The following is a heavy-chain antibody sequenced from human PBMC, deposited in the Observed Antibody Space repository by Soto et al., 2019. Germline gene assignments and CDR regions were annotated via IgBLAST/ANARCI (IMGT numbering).Heavy chain of an antibody. CDR3: ARTPYNWNYGGYFDY. CDR2: IYYTGRT. D-gene: IGHD1-7*01. J-gene: IGHJ4*02. CDR1: AGSISGYY. V-gene: IGHV4-59*01. Sequence: QVQLQESGPALVKTSETLSLTCTVSAGSISGYYWSWIRQPPGKGLEWVGFIYYTGRTNYNPSLKSRVTISLDTSKNQFSLRLSSVTAADTAVYYCARTPYNWNYGGYFDYWGQGALVTVSS.